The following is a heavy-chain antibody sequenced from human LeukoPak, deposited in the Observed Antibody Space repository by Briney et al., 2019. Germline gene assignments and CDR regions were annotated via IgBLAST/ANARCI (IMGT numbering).Heavy chain of an antibody. Sequence: SETLSLTCTVSGGSISSSSYYWGWIRQPPWKGLEWIGSIYYSGSTYYNPSLKSRVTISVDTSKNQFSLKLSSVTAADTAVYYCARQEWLPDASPFDYWGQGTLVTVSS. CDR3: ARQEWLPDASPFDY. CDR1: GGSISSSSYY. D-gene: IGHD3-3*01. CDR2: IYYSGST. J-gene: IGHJ4*02. V-gene: IGHV4-39*01.